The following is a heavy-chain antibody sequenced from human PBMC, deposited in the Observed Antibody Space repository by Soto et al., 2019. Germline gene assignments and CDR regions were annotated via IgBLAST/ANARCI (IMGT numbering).Heavy chain of an antibody. CDR3: AKAKGSGYDLAPYYFDY. CDR1: GFTFSRYG. CDR2: ISDDGSNK. D-gene: IGHD5-12*01. V-gene: IGHV3-30*18. Sequence: QVQRVESGGGVVQPGRSLRLSCAASGFTFSRYGMHWVRQAPGKGLEWVAVISDDGSNKYYADSVKGRFTISRDNSKNTLYVQMNSLRAEDTAVYYCAKAKGSGYDLAPYYFDYLGQGTLVPVSS. J-gene: IGHJ4*02.